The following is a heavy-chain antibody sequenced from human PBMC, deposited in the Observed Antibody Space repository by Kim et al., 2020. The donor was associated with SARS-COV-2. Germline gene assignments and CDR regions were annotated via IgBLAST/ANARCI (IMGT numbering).Heavy chain of an antibody. V-gene: IGHV3-23*01. D-gene: IGHD3-9*01. CDR2: ISGSGGST. CDR3: AKDHIRYFDWLPDY. CDR1: GFTFSSYA. Sequence: GGSLRLSCAASGFTFSSYAMSWVRQAPGKGLEWVSAISGSGGSTYYADSVKGRFTISRDNSKNTLYLQMNSLRAEDTAVYYCAKDHIRYFDWLPDYWGQGTLVTVSS. J-gene: IGHJ4*02.